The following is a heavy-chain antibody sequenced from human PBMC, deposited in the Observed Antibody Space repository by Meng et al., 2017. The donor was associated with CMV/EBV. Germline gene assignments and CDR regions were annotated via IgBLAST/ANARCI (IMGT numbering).Heavy chain of an antibody. CDR2: ISYDGSNK. CDR1: GFTFSSYA. V-gene: IGHV3-30*04. J-gene: IGHJ4*02. Sequence: GGSLRLSCAASGFTFSSYAMHWVRQAPGKGLEWVAVISYDGSNKNYADSVKGRFTISRDNSKNTLYLQMNSLRAEDTAVYYCARAPLRFLEWLWDYWGQGTLVTVSS. D-gene: IGHD3-3*01. CDR3: ARAPLRFLEWLWDY.